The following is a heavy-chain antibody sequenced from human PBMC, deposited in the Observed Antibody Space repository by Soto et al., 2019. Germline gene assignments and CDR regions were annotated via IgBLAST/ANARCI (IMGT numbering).Heavy chain of an antibody. CDR2: IYYSGST. D-gene: IGHD4-17*01. CDR1: GGSISSSSYY. CDR3: ARFYGDYWYFDL. V-gene: IGHV4-39*01. J-gene: IGHJ2*01. Sequence: QLQLQESGPGLVKPSETLSLTCTVSGGSISSSSYYWGWIRQPPGKGLEWIGSIYYSGSTYYNPSLKSRVTISVDTSKNQFSLMLSSVTAADTAVYYCARFYGDYWYFDLWGRGTLVTVSS.